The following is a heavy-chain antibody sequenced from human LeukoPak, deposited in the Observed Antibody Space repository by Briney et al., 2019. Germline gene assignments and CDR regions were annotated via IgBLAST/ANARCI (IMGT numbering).Heavy chain of an antibody. D-gene: IGHD3-10*01. CDR2: VTGSGDST. J-gene: IGHJ4*02. Sequence: GGSLRLSCAASGFTFSSYAMSWVRQAPGKGLEWVSVVTGSGDSTNHADSVKGRFTISRDNYKNIIYLQMNSLRAEDTAVYYCAKGFYYGSGSQRYLDYWGQGTLVTVSS. CDR3: AKGFYYGSGSQRYLDY. V-gene: IGHV3-23*01. CDR1: GFTFSSYA.